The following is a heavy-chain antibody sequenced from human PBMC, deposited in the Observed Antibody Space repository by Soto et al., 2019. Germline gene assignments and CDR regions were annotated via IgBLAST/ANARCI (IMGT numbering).Heavy chain of an antibody. J-gene: IGHJ4*02. Sequence: PSETLSLTCAVSGGSISSGGYSWSWIRQPPGKGLEWIGYIYHSGSTYYNPSLKSRVTISVDRSKNQFSLKLSSVTAADTAVYYCARHGSYCSGGSCYWPALYYFDYWGQGTLVTVSS. CDR1: GGSISSGGYS. CDR3: ARHGSYCSGGSCYWPALYYFDY. CDR2: IYHSGST. V-gene: IGHV4-30-2*01. D-gene: IGHD2-15*01.